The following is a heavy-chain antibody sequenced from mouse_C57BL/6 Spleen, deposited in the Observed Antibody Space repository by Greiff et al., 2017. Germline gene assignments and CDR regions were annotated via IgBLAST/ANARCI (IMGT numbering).Heavy chain of an antibody. Sequence: VQGVESGPELVKPGASVKLSCKASGYTFTSYDINWVKQRPGQGLEWIGWIYPRDGSTKYNEKFKGKATLTVDTSSSTAYMELHSLTSEDSAVYFCARDRTTVVARYYFDYWGQGTTLTVSS. CDR3: ARDRTTVVARYYFDY. CDR1: GYTFTSYD. CDR2: IYPRDGST. D-gene: IGHD1-1*01. J-gene: IGHJ2*01. V-gene: IGHV1-85*01.